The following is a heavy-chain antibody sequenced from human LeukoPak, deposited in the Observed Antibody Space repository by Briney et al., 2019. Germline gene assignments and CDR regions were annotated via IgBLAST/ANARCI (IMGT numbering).Heavy chain of an antibody. Sequence: PGGSLRLSCAASGFTFDDYAMHWVRQAPGKGLEWVSGISWNSGSIGYADSVKGRFTISRDNAKNSLYLQMNSLRAEDTAVYYCAREGRMVHWAFDIWGQGTMVTVSS. D-gene: IGHD1-1*01. CDR2: ISWNSGSI. J-gene: IGHJ3*02. V-gene: IGHV3-9*01. CDR1: GFTFDDYA. CDR3: AREGRMVHWAFDI.